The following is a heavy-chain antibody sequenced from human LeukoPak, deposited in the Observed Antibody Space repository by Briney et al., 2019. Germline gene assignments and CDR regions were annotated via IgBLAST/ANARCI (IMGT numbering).Heavy chain of an antibody. CDR2: ISGSGGST. CDR3: AKVPRDIVVVPAAGHGY. Sequence: GGSLMLSCAASGFTFSSYAMSWVRQAPGKGLEWVSAISGSGGSTYYADSVKGRFTISRDNSKNTLYLQMNSLRAEDTAVYYCAKVPRDIVVVPAAGHGYWGQGTLVTVSS. CDR1: GFTFSSYA. D-gene: IGHD2-2*01. V-gene: IGHV3-23*01. J-gene: IGHJ4*02.